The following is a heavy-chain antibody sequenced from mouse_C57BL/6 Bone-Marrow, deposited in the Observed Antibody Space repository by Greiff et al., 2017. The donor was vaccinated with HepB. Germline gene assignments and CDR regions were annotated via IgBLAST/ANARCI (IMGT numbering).Heavy chain of an antibody. D-gene: IGHD2-2*01. CDR2: ISSGGSYT. Sequence: DVMLVESGGDLVKPGGSLKLSCAASGFTFSSYGMSWVRQTPDKRLEWVATISSGGSYTYYPDSVKGRFTISRDNAKNTLYLQMSSLKSEDTAMYYCARHGCGDYWGQGTTLTVSS. V-gene: IGHV5-6*02. J-gene: IGHJ2*01. CDR3: ARHGCGDY. CDR1: GFTFSSYG.